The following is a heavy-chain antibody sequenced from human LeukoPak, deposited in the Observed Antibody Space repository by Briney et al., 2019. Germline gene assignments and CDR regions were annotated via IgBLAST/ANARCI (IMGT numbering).Heavy chain of an antibody. D-gene: IGHD3-16*02. Sequence: SETLSLTCTVSGGSISSYYWSWIRQPPGKGLEWIGEINHSGSTNYNPSLKSRVTISVDTSKNQFSLKLSSVTAADTAVYYCARVPGFVGYFDYWGQGTLVTVSS. CDR3: ARVPGFVGYFDY. J-gene: IGHJ4*02. V-gene: IGHV4-34*01. CDR1: GGSISSYY. CDR2: INHSGST.